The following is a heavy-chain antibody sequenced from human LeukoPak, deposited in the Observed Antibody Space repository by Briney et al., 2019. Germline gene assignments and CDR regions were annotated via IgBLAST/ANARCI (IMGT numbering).Heavy chain of an antibody. CDR1: GFTFSSYG. CDR2: ISYDGSNK. Sequence: GGSLRLSCAASGFTFSSYGMHWVRQAPGKGLEWVAVISYDGSNKYYADSVKGRFTISRDNSKNTLYLQMDSLRSEDTAVFYCTREVLVRGVRYYGMDVWGQGTTVTVSS. J-gene: IGHJ6*02. V-gene: IGHV3-30*03. D-gene: IGHD3-10*01. CDR3: TREVLVRGVRYYGMDV.